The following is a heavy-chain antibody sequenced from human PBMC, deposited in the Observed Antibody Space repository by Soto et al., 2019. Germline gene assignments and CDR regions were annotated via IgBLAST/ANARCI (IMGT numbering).Heavy chain of an antibody. V-gene: IGHV1-69*13. J-gene: IGHJ6*02. D-gene: IGHD3-3*01. CDR1: GGTFSSYA. Sequence: GASVKVSCKASGGTFSSYAISWVRQAPGQGLEWMGGIIPIFGTANYAQKFQGRVTITADESTSTAYMELSSLRSEDTAVYYCARASRLYDFWSGYRMDYYYGMDVWGQGTTVTVSS. CDR2: IIPIFGTA. CDR3: ARASRLYDFWSGYRMDYYYGMDV.